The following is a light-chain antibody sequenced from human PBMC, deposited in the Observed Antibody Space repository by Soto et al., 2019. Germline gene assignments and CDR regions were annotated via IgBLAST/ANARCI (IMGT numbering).Light chain of an antibody. J-gene: IGLJ3*02. CDR3: SSYTTSSTWV. CDR1: SSDVGGYYY. Sequence: QSVLSQPASMSGSPGQPITISSNGTSSDVGGYYYVSWYQHHPGKAPKVIIYEVINRPAGVSNRFSGSKSGNTASLTISGLQAEDEADYYCSSYTTSSTWVFGAGTKVTVL. V-gene: IGLV2-14*01. CDR2: EVI.